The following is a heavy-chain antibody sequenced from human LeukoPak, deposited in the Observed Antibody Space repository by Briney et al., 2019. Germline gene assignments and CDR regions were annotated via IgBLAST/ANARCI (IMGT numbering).Heavy chain of an antibody. CDR3: ARVRRGGDCYDY. CDR1: GFTFSSYW. Sequence: GGSLRLSCAASGFTFSSYWMHWVRQAPGKGLVWVSRINSDGSSTSYADSVKGRFTISRDNAKNTLYLQMNSLRAGDTAVYYCARVRRGGDCYDYWGQGTLVTVSS. J-gene: IGHJ4*02. D-gene: IGHD2-21*01. CDR2: INSDGSST. V-gene: IGHV3-74*01.